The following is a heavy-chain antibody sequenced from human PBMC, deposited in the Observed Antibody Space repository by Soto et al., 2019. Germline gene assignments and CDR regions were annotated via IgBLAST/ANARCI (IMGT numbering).Heavy chain of an antibody. J-gene: IGHJ4*02. D-gene: IGHD3-3*01. CDR1: GGSISSGGYY. CDR2: IYYSGST. CDR3: ASVQIFGVVKIDY. Sequence: SETLSLTCTVSGGSISSGGYYWSWIRQHPGKGLEWIGYIYYSGSTYYNPSLKSRVTISVDTSKNQFSLKLSSVTAADTAVYYCASVQIFGVVKIDYWGQGTLVTVSS. V-gene: IGHV4-31*03.